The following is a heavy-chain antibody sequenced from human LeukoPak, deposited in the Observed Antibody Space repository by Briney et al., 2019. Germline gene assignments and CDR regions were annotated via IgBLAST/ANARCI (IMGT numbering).Heavy chain of an antibody. D-gene: IGHD3-9*01. CDR2: ISVIGGST. J-gene: IGHJ3*02. CDR1: GFTFSTND. Sequence: PGGSLRLSCAASGFTFSTNDMSWVRQAPGKGLEWVSAISVIGGSTYYADSVKGRFTSSRDNSKNTLYLQMNSLRAEDTAVYYCARPQNYDRAFDIWGQGTMVTVSS. CDR3: ARPQNYDRAFDI. V-gene: IGHV3-23*01.